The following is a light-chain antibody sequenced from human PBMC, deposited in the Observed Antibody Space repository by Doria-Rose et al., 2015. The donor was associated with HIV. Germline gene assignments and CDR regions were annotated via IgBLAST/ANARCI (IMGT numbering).Light chain of an antibody. CDR3: QQYYSAPPT. V-gene: IGKV4-1*01. CDR2: WAS. J-gene: IGKJ5*01. CDR1: RGVYYGKNN. Sequence: TQSPDSLAVSLGERATTTCKPGRGVYYGKNNLTWNQQKPGQPPKLLIYWASTRESGVPDRFSGSGSGTDFTLTISSLQAEDVAVYYCQQYYSAPPTFGQGTRLEIK.